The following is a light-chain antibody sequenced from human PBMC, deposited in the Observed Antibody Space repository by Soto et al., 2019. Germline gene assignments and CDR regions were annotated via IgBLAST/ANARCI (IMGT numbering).Light chain of an antibody. Sequence: DIQMTQSPSTLSASVGDRVTITCRASQSISSYLNWYQQKPGKAPKLLIYDAYSLESGVPSRFSGSGSGTEFTLTISSLQPDDFATYYCQHYNSYSEAFGQGTKVDIK. CDR3: QHYNSYSEA. J-gene: IGKJ1*01. CDR1: QSISSY. CDR2: DAY. V-gene: IGKV1-5*01.